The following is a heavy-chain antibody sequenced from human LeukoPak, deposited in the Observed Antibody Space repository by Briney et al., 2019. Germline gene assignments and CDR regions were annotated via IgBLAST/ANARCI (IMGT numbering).Heavy chain of an antibody. J-gene: IGHJ4*02. CDR2: IFSRGGA. CDR1: GGSITGFS. Sequence: TSSETLSLTCAVSGGSITGFSWTWIRQPAGEGLQYIGRIFSRGGANYNPSLQSRVAMSVDTSQNLFSLKLTSVTAADAAVYYCARDLRPTGLPMSTVTTFPFPLGYWGQGTLVTVSS. D-gene: IGHD4-17*01. V-gene: IGHV4-4*07. CDR3: ARDLRPTGLPMSTVTTFPFPLGY.